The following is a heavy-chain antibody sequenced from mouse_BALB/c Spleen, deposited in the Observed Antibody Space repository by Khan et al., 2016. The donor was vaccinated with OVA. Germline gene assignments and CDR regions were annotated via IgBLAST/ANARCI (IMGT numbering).Heavy chain of an antibody. CDR2: ISPGSGDT. Sequence: VQLQESGAELARPGASVKLSCKASGCTFTDYYINWVKQRTGQGLEWIGEISPGSGDTYYNEKFKGKAPLTADKSSTTAYMQLSSLTSEASAVYFCARRNYFGYTFAYWGQGTLVTVSA. CDR3: ARRNYFGYTFAY. J-gene: IGHJ3*01. CDR1: GCTFTDYY. D-gene: IGHD1-2*01. V-gene: IGHV1-77*01.